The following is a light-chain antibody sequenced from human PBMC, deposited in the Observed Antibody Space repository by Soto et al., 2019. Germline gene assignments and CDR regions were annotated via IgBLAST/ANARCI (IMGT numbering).Light chain of an antibody. CDR1: SSNIGAGYD. Sequence: QLVLTQPPSVSGAPGQRVTISCTGSSSNIGAGYDVHWYQQLPGTAPKLLIYGNSNRPSEVPDRFSGSKSGTSASLAITGLQAEDEADYYCQSYDSSLSGTVVFGGGTKLTVL. J-gene: IGLJ2*01. V-gene: IGLV1-40*01. CDR3: QSYDSSLSGTVV. CDR2: GNS.